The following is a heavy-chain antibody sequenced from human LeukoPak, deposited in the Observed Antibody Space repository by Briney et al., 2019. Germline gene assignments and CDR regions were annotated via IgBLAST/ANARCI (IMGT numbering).Heavy chain of an antibody. Sequence: GGSLRLSCAASGFTFSDYYMSWIRQAPGKRLEWVANIKQDGTEKYYVDSVRGRFTISRDNAKNSLYLQMNSLRAEDTAVYYCTTPSGYSSGWYPFDYWGQGTLVTVSS. V-gene: IGHV3-7*01. CDR3: TTPSGYSSGWYPFDY. CDR1: GFTFSDYY. D-gene: IGHD6-19*01. J-gene: IGHJ4*02. CDR2: IKQDGTEK.